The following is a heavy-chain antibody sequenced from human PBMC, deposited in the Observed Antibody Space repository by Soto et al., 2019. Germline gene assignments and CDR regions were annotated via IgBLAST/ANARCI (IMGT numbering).Heavy chain of an antibody. V-gene: IGHV1-46*01. Sequence: QVQLVQSGAEVKKPGASVKVSCKASGYTFTSYQMHWVRQAPGQGIEWMGIINPSGGSTKYAQKFQGRVTMTRYTSTRTVSMELSSLRSEDTAVYYCARGYDDSSGYSYFDFWGQGTLVTVSS. CDR1: GYTFTSYQ. J-gene: IGHJ4*02. D-gene: IGHD3-22*01. CDR2: INPSGGST. CDR3: ARGYDDSSGYSYFDF.